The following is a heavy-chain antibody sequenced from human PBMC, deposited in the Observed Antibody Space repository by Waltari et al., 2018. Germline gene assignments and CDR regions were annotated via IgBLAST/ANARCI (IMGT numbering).Heavy chain of an antibody. V-gene: IGHV1-69*02. D-gene: IGHD3-9*01. CDR3: ASYDILTGYGG. J-gene: IGHJ4*02. Sequence: QVQLVQSGAEVKKPGSSVKVSCKASGGNFRSYTINWVRQAPGQGLEWMGRIIPILGIANYAQKFQGRVTITADKSTSTAYMELSSLRSEDTAVYYCASYDILTGYGGWGQGTLVTVSS. CDR2: IIPILGIA. CDR1: GGNFRSYT.